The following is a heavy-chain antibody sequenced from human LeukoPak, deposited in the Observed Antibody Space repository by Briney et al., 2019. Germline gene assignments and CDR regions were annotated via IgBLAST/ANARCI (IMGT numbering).Heavy chain of an antibody. Sequence: ASVKVSCKASGYTFTGYYMHWVRQAPGQGLEWMGWINPNSGGTNYAQKFQGRVTMTRDTSISTAYMELSRLRSDDTAVYYCARLDIVVVPAAIGYYYMDVWGKGTTVTVSS. J-gene: IGHJ6*03. D-gene: IGHD2-2*02. CDR3: ARLDIVVVPAAIGYYYMDV. CDR2: INPNSGGT. V-gene: IGHV1-2*02. CDR1: GYTFTGYY.